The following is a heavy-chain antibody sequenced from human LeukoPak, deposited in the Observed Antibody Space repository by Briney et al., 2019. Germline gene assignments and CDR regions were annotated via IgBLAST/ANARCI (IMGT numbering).Heavy chain of an antibody. CDR1: GFTFKNYA. V-gene: IGHV3-23*01. CDR3: AKWGDYDVLTDYYDSDY. D-gene: IGHD3-9*01. Sequence: PGASLRLSCAASGFTFKNYAMTWVRQAPGKGLQWASAISGRDDSTYYADSVKGRFTISRDISKNTLFLQMNNLRADDTAVYYCAKWGDYDVLTDYYDSDYWGQGTLVTVSS. J-gene: IGHJ4*02. CDR2: ISGRDDST.